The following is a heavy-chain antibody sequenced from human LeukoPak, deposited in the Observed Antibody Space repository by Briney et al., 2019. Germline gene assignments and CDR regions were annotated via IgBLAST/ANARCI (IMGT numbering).Heavy chain of an antibody. D-gene: IGHD6-13*01. CDR3: ARVSAYSSSWYDYYYYYMDV. CDR1: GYTFTSYG. J-gene: IGHJ6*03. V-gene: IGHV1-18*01. Sequence: ASVKVSCKASGYTFTSYGISWVRQAPGQGLEWMGWISAYNGNTNYAQKLQGRVTMTTDTSTSTAYMELRSLRSDDTAVYYCARVSAYSSSWYDYYYYYMDVWGKGTTVTVSS. CDR2: ISAYNGNT.